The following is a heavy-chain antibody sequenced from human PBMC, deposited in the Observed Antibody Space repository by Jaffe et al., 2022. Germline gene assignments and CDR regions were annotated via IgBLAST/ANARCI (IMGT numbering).Heavy chain of an antibody. CDR2: IRSKANSYAT. D-gene: IGHD2-15*01. V-gene: IGHV3-73*02. J-gene: IGHJ6*03. Sequence: EVQLVESGGGLVQPGGSLKLSCAASGFTFSGSAMHWVRQASGKGLEWVGRIRSKANSYATAYAASVKGRFTISRDDSKNTAYLQMNSLKTEDTAVYYCTTQYGGNPVPTYYYYYMDVWGKGTTVTVSS. CDR3: TTQYGGNPVPTYYYYYMDV. CDR1: GFTFSGSA.